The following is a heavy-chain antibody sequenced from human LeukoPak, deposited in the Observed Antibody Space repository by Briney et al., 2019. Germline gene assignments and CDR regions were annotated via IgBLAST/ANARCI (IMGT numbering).Heavy chain of an antibody. CDR1: GFTFSRYH. V-gene: IGHV3-48*04. CDR3: ARVGSGYEFDY. J-gene: IGHJ4*02. D-gene: IGHD5-12*01. Sequence: GGSLRLSCAASGFTFSRYHMNWVRQAPGKGLEWVSYINGGSSAMYYADSVKGRFTISRDNSNNMLYLQMNSLRAEDTALYHCARVGSGYEFDYWGQGTLVTVSS. CDR2: INGGSSAM.